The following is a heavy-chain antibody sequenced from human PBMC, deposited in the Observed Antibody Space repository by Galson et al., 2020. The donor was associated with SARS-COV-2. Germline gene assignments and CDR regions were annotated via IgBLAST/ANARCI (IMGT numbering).Heavy chain of an antibody. CDR2: IDWDDDK. Sequence: SGPTLVKPTQTLTLTCTFSGFSLSTSGMCVSWIRQPPGKALEWLARIDWDDDKYYSTSLKTRLTISKDTSKNQVVLTMTNMDPVDTATYYCARIDWNYYGSGSIDFWGQGTLVTVSS. V-gene: IGHV2-70*11. D-gene: IGHD3-10*01. CDR1: GFSLSTSGMC. J-gene: IGHJ4*02. CDR3: ARIDWNYYGSGSIDF.